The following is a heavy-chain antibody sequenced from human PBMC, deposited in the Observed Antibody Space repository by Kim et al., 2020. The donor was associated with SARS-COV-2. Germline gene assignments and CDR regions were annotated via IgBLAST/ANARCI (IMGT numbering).Heavy chain of an antibody. V-gene: IGHV3-21*01. Sequence: GGSLRLSCAASEFTFSTYTMNWVRQAPGKGLEWVSSITSSSTYIYYADSVKGRFTISRDHARNSLYLQMNSLRAEDTAVYFCARDLLGRGGAFDYWGQGTLVTVSS. CDR3: ARDLLGRGGAFDY. CDR1: EFTFSTYT. D-gene: IGHD1-26*01. CDR2: ITSSSTYI. J-gene: IGHJ4*02.